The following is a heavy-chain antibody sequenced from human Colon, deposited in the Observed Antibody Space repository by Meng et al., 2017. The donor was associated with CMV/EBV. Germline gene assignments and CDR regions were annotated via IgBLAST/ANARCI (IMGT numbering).Heavy chain of an antibody. CDR1: GGAISDSTYY. CDR2: MYYSGST. D-gene: IGHD6-6*01. Sequence: SETLSLTCTVSGGAISDSTYYWVWIRQPPGKGLEWIGSMYYSGSTNYNPSLKSRVTISADTSKNQFSLKVRSVTAADTAVYYCARVKAARLNGMDVWGQGTTVTVSS. V-gene: IGHV4-39*07. J-gene: IGHJ6*02. CDR3: ARVKAARLNGMDV.